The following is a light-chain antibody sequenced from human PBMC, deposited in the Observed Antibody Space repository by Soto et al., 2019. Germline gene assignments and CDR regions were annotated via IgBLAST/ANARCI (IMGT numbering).Light chain of an antibody. J-gene: IGKJ4*01. Sequence: EIVLTQSPLSLPVTPGEPASISCRSSRNLLHSNGYYYLDWYLQKPGQSPQLLIYLGSNRASGVPDRFSGSGPGTDFTLTISRVEAEDVGVYFCAQGLATPFTVGGGTKVEIK. CDR3: AQGLATPFT. CDR2: LGS. V-gene: IGKV2-28*01. CDR1: RNLLHSNGYYY.